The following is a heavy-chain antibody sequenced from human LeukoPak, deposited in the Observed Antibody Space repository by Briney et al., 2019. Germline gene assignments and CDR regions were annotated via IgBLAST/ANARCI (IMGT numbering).Heavy chain of an antibody. D-gene: IGHD5-18*01. CDR3: ARRLGTWIQLWPPFDY. Sequence: SETLSLTCAVYGGSFNGYYWSWIRQPPGKGLEWIGEINHSGSTNYNPSLKSRVTISVDTSKNQFSLKLSSVTAADTAVYYCARRLGTWIQLWPPFDYWGQGTLVTVSS. J-gene: IGHJ4*02. CDR1: GGSFNGYY. V-gene: IGHV4-34*01. CDR2: INHSGST.